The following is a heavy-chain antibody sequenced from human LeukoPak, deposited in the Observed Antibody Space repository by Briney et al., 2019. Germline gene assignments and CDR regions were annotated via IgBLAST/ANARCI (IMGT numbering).Heavy chain of an antibody. CDR2: THPNNGGT. CDR1: GYTFTNYY. J-gene: IGHJ4*02. D-gene: IGHD4-23*01. Sequence: GASVKVSCKASGYTFTNYYIHWVRQAPGQGLEWMGWTHPNNGGTTYAQKFRGRVTMTRDTSINTAYMELNSVTSHDTAVYYCARYGGHTDFDYWGQGTLVTVSS. CDR3: ARYGGHTDFDY. V-gene: IGHV1-2*02.